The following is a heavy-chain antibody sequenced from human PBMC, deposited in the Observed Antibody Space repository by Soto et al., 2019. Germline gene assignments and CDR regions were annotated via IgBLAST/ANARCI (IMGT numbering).Heavy chain of an antibody. Sequence: ASVKVSCKASGYTFTGYYMHWVRQAPGQGLEWMGWINPNSGGTNYAQKFQGWVTMTRDTSISTAYMELSRLRSDDTAVYYCARDGGSGRTNYYYGMDVWGQGTTVTVSS. CDR1: GYTFTGYY. J-gene: IGHJ6*02. CDR2: INPNSGGT. V-gene: IGHV1-2*04. CDR3: ARDGGSGRTNYYYGMDV. D-gene: IGHD3-10*01.